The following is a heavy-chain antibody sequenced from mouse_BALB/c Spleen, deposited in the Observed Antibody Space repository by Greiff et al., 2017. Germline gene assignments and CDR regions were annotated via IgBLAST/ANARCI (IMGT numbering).Heavy chain of an antibody. Sequence: EVMLVESGGGLVQPGGSRKLSCAASGFTFSSFGMHWVRQAPEKGLEWVAYISSGSSTIYYADTVKGRFTISRDNPKNTLFLQMTSLRSEDTAMYYCARSRFYYFDYWGQGTTLTVSS. CDR3: ARSRFYYFDY. V-gene: IGHV5-17*02. J-gene: IGHJ2*01. CDR2: ISSGSSTI. CDR1: GFTFSSFG.